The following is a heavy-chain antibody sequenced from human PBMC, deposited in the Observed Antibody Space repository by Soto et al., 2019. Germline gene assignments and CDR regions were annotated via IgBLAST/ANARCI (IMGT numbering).Heavy chain of an antibody. D-gene: IGHD3-22*01. V-gene: IGHV1-8*01. CDR3: ARVTFITKAGSSFLCHFLDV. Sequence: QAQVVQSGAEVKKPGASVKVSCKASGYTFTRYDVTWVRQAPGQGLEWMGWMNPNGGNTGFAQKFQGRVTMTTDTSISTAYVELRSLTTDDTAVYYCARVTFITKAGSSFLCHFLDVWGKGTTVTVSS. CDR2: MNPNGGNT. J-gene: IGHJ6*04. CDR1: GYTFTRYD.